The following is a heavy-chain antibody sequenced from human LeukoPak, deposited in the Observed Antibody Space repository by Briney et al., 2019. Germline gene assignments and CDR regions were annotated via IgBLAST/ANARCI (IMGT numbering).Heavy chain of an antibody. J-gene: IGHJ4*02. Sequence: GGSLRLSCAASGFTFSSYGMHWVRQAPGKGLEWVAVISYDGSNKYYADSGKGRFTISRDNSKNTLYLQMNSLRAEDTAVYYCAKTWGRRSRSSPAMAYFDYWGQGTLVTVSS. CDR2: ISYDGSNK. CDR1: GFTFSSYG. V-gene: IGHV3-30*18. D-gene: IGHD5-18*01. CDR3: AKTWGRRSRSSPAMAYFDY.